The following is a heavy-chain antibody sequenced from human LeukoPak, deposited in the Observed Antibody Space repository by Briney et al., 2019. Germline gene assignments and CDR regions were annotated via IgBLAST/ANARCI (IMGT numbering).Heavy chain of an antibody. Sequence: ASVKVSCKASGYTFTSYYMHWVRQAPGQGLEWMGIINPSGGSTSYAQKFQGRVTMTRDTSTSTVYMELSSLRSEDTAVYYCARGGDGDFWTEPNFDYWGQGTLVTVSS. J-gene: IGHJ4*02. D-gene: IGHD3-3*01. CDR2: INPSGGST. CDR1: GYTFTSYY. CDR3: ARGGDGDFWTEPNFDY. V-gene: IGHV1-46*01.